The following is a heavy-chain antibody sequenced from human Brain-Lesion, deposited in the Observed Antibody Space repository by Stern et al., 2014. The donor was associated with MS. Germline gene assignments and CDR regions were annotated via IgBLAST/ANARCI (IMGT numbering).Heavy chain of an antibody. V-gene: IGHV3-7*01. CDR1: GFTFGNYW. D-gene: IGHD2/OR15-2a*01. J-gene: IGHJ6*02. Sequence: EVQLVESGGGLVQPGGSLTISCTAAGFTFGNYWMTWVRQAPGKGLEGVAHIKDDGNEKNYVDSVKGRFTISRDNARNSLYLQMNSLRVEDTALYYCARVYNTIYGIVTQRGSGMDVWGQGTTVIVSS. CDR2: IKDDGNEK. CDR3: ARVYNTIYGIVTQRGSGMDV.